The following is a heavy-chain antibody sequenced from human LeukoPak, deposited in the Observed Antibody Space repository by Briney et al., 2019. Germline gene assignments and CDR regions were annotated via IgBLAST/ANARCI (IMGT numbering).Heavy chain of an antibody. J-gene: IGHJ6*02. D-gene: IGHD2-2*01. V-gene: IGHV1-69*01. CDR3: ARGRYCSSTSCPYRFDYSNYVEPYGMDV. Sequence: SVKVSCKASGGTFSSYAISWVRQAPGQGLEWMGGIIPIFGTANYAQKFQGRVTITADESTSTAYMGLSSLRSEDTAVYYCARGRYCSSTSCPYRFDYSNYVEPYGMDVWGQGTTVTVSS. CDR2: IIPIFGTA. CDR1: GGTFSSYA.